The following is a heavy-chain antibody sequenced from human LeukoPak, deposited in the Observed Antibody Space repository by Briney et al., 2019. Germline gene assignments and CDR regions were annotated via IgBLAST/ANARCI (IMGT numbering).Heavy chain of an antibody. D-gene: IGHD3-22*01. CDR1: GGSFSGYY. J-gene: IGHJ4*02. CDR2: INHSGST. Sequence: SETLSLTCAVYGGSFSGYYWSWIRQPPGKGLEWIGEINHSGSTNYNPSLKSRVTISVDTSKNQFSLKLSSVTAADTAVYYCAVYYYDSSSYLDYWGQGTLVTVSS. CDR3: AVYYYDSSSYLDY. V-gene: IGHV4-34*01.